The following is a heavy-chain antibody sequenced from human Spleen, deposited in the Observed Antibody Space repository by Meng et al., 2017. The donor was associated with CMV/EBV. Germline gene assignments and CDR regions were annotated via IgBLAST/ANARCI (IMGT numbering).Heavy chain of an antibody. Sequence: SETLSLTCGIYGGSSNNYYWIWIRQPPGEGLEWIGEINHSGNTNYNPSLASRVTMSIDTSKNQFSLKLSSVTAADTAVYYCARVLYTWEQGTYYFDYWGQGMLVTVSS. D-gene: IGHD1-26*01. CDR3: ARVLYTWEQGTYYFDY. CDR2: INHSGNT. CDR1: GGSSNNYY. V-gene: IGHV4-34*01. J-gene: IGHJ4*02.